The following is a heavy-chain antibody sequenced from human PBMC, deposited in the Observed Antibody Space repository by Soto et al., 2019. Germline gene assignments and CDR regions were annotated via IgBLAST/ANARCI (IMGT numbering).Heavy chain of an antibody. J-gene: IGHJ5*02. CDR2: IIPLFGTT. V-gene: IGHV1-69*01. D-gene: IGHD6-13*01. Sequence: QVQLVQSGSEVKMPGSSVKVSCKTSGGTFSRHAINWVRQAPGQGLEWMGGIIPLFGTTNYAQKFKGRVTISADESTSTAYMELSSLTSEDAAVYYCARAAIHGSSWYFCFDTWGQGNLVTVSA. CDR1: GGTFSRHA. CDR3: ARAAIHGSSWYFCFDT.